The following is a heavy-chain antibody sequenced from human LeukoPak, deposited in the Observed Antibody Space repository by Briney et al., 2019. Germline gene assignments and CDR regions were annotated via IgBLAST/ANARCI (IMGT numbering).Heavy chain of an antibody. CDR1: GGSFSGYY. Sequence: SETLSLTCAVYGGSFSGYYWSWIRKPPGKGLEWIGEINHSGSTNYNPSLKSRVTISVDTSKNQFSLKLSSGTAADTAVYYCARGLLCSGGSCYKAIDYWGQGTLVTVSS. D-gene: IGHD2-15*01. CDR2: INHSGST. CDR3: ARGLLCSGGSCYKAIDY. V-gene: IGHV4-34*01. J-gene: IGHJ4*02.